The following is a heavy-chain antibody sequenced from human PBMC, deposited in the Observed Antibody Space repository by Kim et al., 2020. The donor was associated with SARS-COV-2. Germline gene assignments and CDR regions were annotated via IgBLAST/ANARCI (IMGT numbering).Heavy chain of an antibody. D-gene: IGHD1-26*01. CDR1: GFTLSSNW. CDR3: ASNPETAYPWGLDLWYYFDD. CDR2: IKQDGSAK. J-gene: IGHJ4*02. Sequence: GGSLRLSCAASGFTLSSNWMSWVRQAPGKGLEWVANIKQDGSAKYKVGPVKGRFTCYRDNAKNSLYLQMNSLRAEDTAVYYCASNPETAYPWGLDLWYYFDDWGQGTLVTVSS. V-gene: IGHV3-7*01.